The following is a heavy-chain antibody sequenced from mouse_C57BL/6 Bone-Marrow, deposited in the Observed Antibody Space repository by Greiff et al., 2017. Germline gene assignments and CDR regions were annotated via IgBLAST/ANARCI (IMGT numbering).Heavy chain of an antibody. Sequence: EVQLQQSGAELVRPGASVKLSCTASGFNIKDDYMHWVKQRPEQGLEWMGWIDPENGDTEYASKFQGKATITADTSSNTAYRPHSSRTSEDTAVYYCTTGYYFDYWGKGTTLTVSS. CDR1: GFNIKDDY. J-gene: IGHJ2*01. CDR3: TTGYYFDY. CDR2: IDPENGDT. V-gene: IGHV14-4*01.